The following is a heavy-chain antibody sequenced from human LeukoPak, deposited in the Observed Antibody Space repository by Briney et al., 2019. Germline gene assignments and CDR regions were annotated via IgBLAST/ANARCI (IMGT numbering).Heavy chain of an antibody. CDR1: GFTFSRYW. Sequence: GSLRLSCAASGFTFSRYWMSWVRQGPGKGLEWVANIKQDGSEKYHVDSVKGRFTVSRDNAKNLLYLQMNSLRAEDTAVYYCARGAAYSSGSYYFDYWGQGTLVTGSS. V-gene: IGHV3-7*04. D-gene: IGHD3-22*01. J-gene: IGHJ4*02. CDR3: ARGAAYSSGSYYFDY. CDR2: IKQDGSEK.